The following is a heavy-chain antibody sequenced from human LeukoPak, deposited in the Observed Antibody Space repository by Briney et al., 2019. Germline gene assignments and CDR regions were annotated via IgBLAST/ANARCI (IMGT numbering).Heavy chain of an antibody. CDR1: VGSFTSYT. V-gene: IGHV1-69*02. CDR2: IIPILGIA. CDR3: ARTQLDPSYYYMDV. D-gene: IGHD6-6*01. J-gene: IGHJ6*03. Sequence: SVEVSCKASVGSFTSYTITWVRQAPGQGLEWMGRIIPILGIANYAQKFQGRVTITADKATSTAYMELISLRSEDPAVYYCARTQLDPSYYYMDVWGKGTTVTVSS.